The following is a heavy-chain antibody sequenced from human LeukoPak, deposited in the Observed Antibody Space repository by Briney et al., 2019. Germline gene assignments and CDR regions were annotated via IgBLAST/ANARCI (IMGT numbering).Heavy chain of an antibody. D-gene: IGHD2-2*01. J-gene: IGHJ4*02. CDR2: INYDGSNR. CDR3: ARWGGTRQFYFDY. Sequence: GGSLRLSCAASGFRHSDYGLHWVRQGPGKGLEWLAVINYDGSNRYYADSVKGRFPISKDSSENTLYLQMNRLRVDDTDIYYCARWGGTRQFYFDYWGQGTLATVSS. CDR1: GFRHSDYG. V-gene: IGHV3-33*01.